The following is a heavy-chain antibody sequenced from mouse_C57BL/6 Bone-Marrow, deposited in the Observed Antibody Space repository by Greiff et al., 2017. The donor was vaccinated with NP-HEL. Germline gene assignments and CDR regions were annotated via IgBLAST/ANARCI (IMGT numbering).Heavy chain of an antibody. V-gene: IGHV1-19*01. Sequence: VHVKQSGPVLVKPGASVKMSCKASGYTFTDYYMNWVKQSHGKSLEWIGVINPYNGGTSYNQKFKGKATLTVDKSSSTAYMELNSLTSEDSAVYYCARPLRFDYWGQGTTLTVSS. CDR2: INPYNGGT. CDR3: ARPLRFDY. D-gene: IGHD1-1*01. J-gene: IGHJ2*01. CDR1: GYTFTDYY.